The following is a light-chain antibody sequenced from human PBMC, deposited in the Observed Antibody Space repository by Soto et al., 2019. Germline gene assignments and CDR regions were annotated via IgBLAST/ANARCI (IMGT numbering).Light chain of an antibody. CDR2: EGF. V-gene: IGKV1-5*01. CDR1: QNIGTW. CDR3: QQYNSYLLT. Sequence: DIQMTQSPSTLSALVGDRVTITCRASQNIGTWLAWYQQKPGKAPKLLIYEGFTLEGGVPSRFSGSGSGTEFTLTISSLQPDDFATYYCQQYNSYLLTFGGGTKVEIQ. J-gene: IGKJ4*01.